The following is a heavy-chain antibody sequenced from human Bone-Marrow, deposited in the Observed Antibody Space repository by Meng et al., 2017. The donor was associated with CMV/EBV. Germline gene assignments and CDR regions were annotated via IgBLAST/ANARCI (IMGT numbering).Heavy chain of an antibody. CDR2: ISGSGGST. J-gene: IGHJ4*02. CDR1: GFTFSSYV. CDR3: AKDLLLFGGANAYFDY. V-gene: IGHV3-23*01. Sequence: GGSLRLSCAASGFTFSSYVMSWVRQAPGKGLEWVSAISGSGGSTYYADSVKGRFTISRDNSKNTVYLQMNSLRPEETAIYYCAKDLLLFGGANAYFDYWGQGTRVTGSS. D-gene: IGHD3-16*01.